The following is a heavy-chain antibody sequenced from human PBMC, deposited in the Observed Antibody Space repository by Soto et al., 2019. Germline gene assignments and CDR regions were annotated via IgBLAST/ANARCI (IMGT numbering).Heavy chain of an antibody. Sequence: ASVKVSCKTSGYTFTGHYMHWLRQAPGQGLEWMGWINPHSGDTKYADKFQARVTMTRDTSISTAYLEIDRLTSDDAAVYYCAQNGPFLGGWFDPWGQGTLVTVSS. CDR3: AQNGPFLGGWFDP. CDR1: GYTFTGHY. J-gene: IGHJ5*02. D-gene: IGHD2-8*01. CDR2: INPHSGDT. V-gene: IGHV1-2*02.